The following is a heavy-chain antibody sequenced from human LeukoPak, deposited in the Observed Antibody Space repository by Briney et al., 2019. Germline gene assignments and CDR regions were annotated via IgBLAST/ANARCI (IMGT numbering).Heavy chain of an antibody. CDR2: INPNSGGT. CDR3: ATGYSDGWWYFDY. J-gene: IGHJ4*02. D-gene: IGHD6-19*01. Sequence: ASVKVSCKASGYTFTGYYMHWVRQAPGQGLEWMGWINPNSGGTNYAQKFQGRVTMTRDTSISTAYMELSRLRSDDTAVYYCATGYSDGWWYFDYWGQGTLVTVSS. CDR1: GYTFTGYY. V-gene: IGHV1-2*02.